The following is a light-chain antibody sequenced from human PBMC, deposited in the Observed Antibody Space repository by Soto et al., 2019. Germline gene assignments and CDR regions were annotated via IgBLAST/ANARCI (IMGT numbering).Light chain of an antibody. J-gene: IGKJ3*01. CDR3: QQYNSYSIT. CDR1: QSISSW. Sequence: DIQMTQSPSTLSASVGDRVTITCRASQSISSWLAWYQQKPGKAPKLLIYKASSLESGVPSRFSGSESGTEFTLTISSLQPDDFATYYCQQYNSYSITFGPGTKVDIK. CDR2: KAS. V-gene: IGKV1-5*03.